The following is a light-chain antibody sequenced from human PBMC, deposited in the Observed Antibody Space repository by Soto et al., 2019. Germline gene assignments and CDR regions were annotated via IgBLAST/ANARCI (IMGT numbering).Light chain of an antibody. CDR3: QQYNNWPPRLT. CDR2: GAS. Sequence: EIVMTQSPATLSVSPGERATLSCRASQSVSSNLAWYQQKPGQAPRLLIYGASTRATGIPARFSCSGSGTEFTLTISILQSEDFPVYYCQQYNNWPPRLTFXGGTKVDSK. CDR1: QSVSSN. J-gene: IGKJ4*01. V-gene: IGKV3-15*01.